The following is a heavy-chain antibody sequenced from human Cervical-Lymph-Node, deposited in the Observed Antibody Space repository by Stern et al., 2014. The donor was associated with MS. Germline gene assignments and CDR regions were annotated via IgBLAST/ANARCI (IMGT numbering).Heavy chain of an antibody. D-gene: IGHD1-1*01. Sequence: EVQLVESGGGLVQPGGSLRLSCAVSGFTFNDHWMSWVRQAPGKGLEWVATIKQDGSETFYVDSVKGRFTISRDNAKNSLYLQLNSLRVEDTAIYYCARDSDHANWRKFYFDYWGQGTLVTVSS. CDR1: GFTFNDHW. V-gene: IGHV3-7*01. J-gene: IGHJ4*02. CDR3: ARDSDHANWRKFYFDY. CDR2: IKQDGSET.